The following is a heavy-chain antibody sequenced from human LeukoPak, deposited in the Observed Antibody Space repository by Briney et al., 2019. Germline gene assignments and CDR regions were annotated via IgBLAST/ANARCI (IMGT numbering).Heavy chain of an antibody. CDR1: GFTFSNYW. CDR3: ARGASGCYYVDY. Sequence: GGSLRLSCVASGFTFSNYWMHWVRQAPGKGLVWVSRVNTDESRTNYADSVKGRFTISRDNAKNTVYLQMNSLRAEDTAVYYCARGASGCYYVDYWGQGILVTVSS. V-gene: IGHV3-74*01. J-gene: IGHJ4*02. CDR2: VNTDESRT. D-gene: IGHD1-26*01.